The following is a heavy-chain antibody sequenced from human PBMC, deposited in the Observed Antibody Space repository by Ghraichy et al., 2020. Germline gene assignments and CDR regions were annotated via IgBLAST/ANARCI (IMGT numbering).Heavy chain of an antibody. Sequence: GGSLRLSCAASGFTFSSYAMSWVRQAPGKGLEWVSAISGSGGSTYYADSVKGRFTISRDNSKNTLYLQMNSLRAEDTAVYYCAKDSEYSSGWRIDYWGQGTLVTVSS. CDR1: GFTFSSYA. J-gene: IGHJ4*02. CDR2: ISGSGGST. V-gene: IGHV3-23*01. CDR3: AKDSEYSSGWRIDY. D-gene: IGHD6-19*01.